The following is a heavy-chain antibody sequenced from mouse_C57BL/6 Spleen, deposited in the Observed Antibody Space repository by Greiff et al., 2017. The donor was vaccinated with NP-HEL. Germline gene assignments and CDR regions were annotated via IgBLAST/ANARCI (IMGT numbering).Heavy chain of an antibody. J-gene: IGHJ2*01. CDR2: IYPGDGDT. D-gene: IGHD3-2*02. V-gene: IGHV1-82*01. Sequence: QVQLKQSGPELVKPGASVKISCKASGYAFSSSWMNWVKQRPGKGLEWIGRIYPGDGDTNYNGKFKGKATLTADKSSSTAYMQLSSLTSEDSAVYFCARGSSGPFDYWGQGTTLTVSS. CDR3: ARGSSGPFDY. CDR1: GYAFSSSW.